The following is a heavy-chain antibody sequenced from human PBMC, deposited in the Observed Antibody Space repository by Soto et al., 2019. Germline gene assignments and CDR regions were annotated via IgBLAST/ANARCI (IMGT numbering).Heavy chain of an antibody. CDR2: IVGSGGAT. CDR1: GFTFSSCA. V-gene: IGHV3-23*01. CDR3: AKFDDSGYPRAPFDY. J-gene: IGHJ4*01. Sequence: GGSLRLSCAASGFTFSSCAMGWVRQAPGKGLEWVSAIVGSGGATFYADSVKGRLTISRDNSRNTLFLQMNSLRAEDTAVYYCAKFDDSGYPRAPFDYWGHGTLVTVSS. D-gene: IGHD3-22*01.